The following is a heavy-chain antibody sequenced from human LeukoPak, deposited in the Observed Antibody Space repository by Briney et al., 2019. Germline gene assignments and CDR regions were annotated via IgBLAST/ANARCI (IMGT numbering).Heavy chain of an antibody. J-gene: IGHJ3*02. D-gene: IGHD3-3*01. CDR2: IYYSGST. CDR1: GGSFSGYY. Sequence: SETLSLTCAVYGGSFSGYYWGWIRQPPGKGLEWIGSIYYSGSTYYNPSLKSRVTISVDTSKNQFSLKLSSVTAADTAVYYCARGSPTYYDFWSGYSGGDAFDIWGQGTMVTVSS. CDR3: ARGSPTYYDFWSGYSGGDAFDI. V-gene: IGHV4-34*01.